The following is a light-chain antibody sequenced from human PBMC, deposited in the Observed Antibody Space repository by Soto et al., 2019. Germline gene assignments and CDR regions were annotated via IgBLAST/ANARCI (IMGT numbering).Light chain of an antibody. CDR1: SGHSNCI. J-gene: IGLJ2*01. CDR2: LEGSGSY. V-gene: IGLV4-60*02. Sequence: QPVLTQSSSASVSLGSSVKLTCTLSSGHSNCIIAWHQQQPGKAPRYLMKLEGSGSYNKGSGVPDRFSGSSSGAVRYLIISNLQFEDEADYYCETWDSDTRVFGGGTKLTVL. CDR3: ETWDSDTRV.